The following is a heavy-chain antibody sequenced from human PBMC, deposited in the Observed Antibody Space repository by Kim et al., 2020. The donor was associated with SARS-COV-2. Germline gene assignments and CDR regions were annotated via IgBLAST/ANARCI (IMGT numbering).Heavy chain of an antibody. Sequence: SETLSLTCTVSGGSISSYYWSWIRQPPGKGLEWIGYIYYSGSTNYNPSLKSRVTISVDTSKNQFSLKLSSVTAADTAVYYCAHTYYDILTGRPKNWFDPWGQGTLVTVSS. V-gene: IGHV4-59*08. D-gene: IGHD3-9*01. CDR2: IYYSGST. J-gene: IGHJ5*02. CDR1: GGSISSYY. CDR3: AHTYYDILTGRPKNWFDP.